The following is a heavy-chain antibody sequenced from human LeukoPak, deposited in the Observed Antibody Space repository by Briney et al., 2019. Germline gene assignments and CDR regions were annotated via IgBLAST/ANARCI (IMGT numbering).Heavy chain of an antibody. J-gene: IGHJ6*03. CDR2: IKSKTDGGTT. CDR3: TTYAYYYGSGSFPYYYYYYMDV. D-gene: IGHD3-10*01. V-gene: IGHV3-15*01. CDR1: GFTFSNAW. Sequence: PGGSLRLSCAASGFTFSNAWMSWVRQAPGKGLEWVGRIKSKTDGGTTDYAAPVKGRFTTSRDDSKNTLYLQMNSLKTEDTAVYYCTTYAYYYGSGSFPYYYYYYMDVWGKGTTVTISS.